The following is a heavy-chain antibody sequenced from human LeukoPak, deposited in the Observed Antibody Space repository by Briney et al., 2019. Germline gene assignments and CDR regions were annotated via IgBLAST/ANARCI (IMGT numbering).Heavy chain of an antibody. V-gene: IGHV3-74*01. Sequence: GGSLRLSCAASGSTFSSYYRDWVRHPPGRVLVWVSRINSDGSSTSYADSVKGRFTISRDNDKNTLYLQMNSLRAEDTAVYYCARARSSWYGYFDYWGQGTLVTVSS. CDR2: INSDGSST. J-gene: IGHJ4*02. D-gene: IGHD6-13*01. CDR3: ARARSSWYGYFDY. CDR1: GSTFSSYY.